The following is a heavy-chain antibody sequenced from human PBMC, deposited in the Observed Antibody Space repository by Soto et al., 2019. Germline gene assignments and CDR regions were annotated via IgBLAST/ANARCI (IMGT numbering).Heavy chain of an antibody. J-gene: IGHJ5*02. CDR3: ARGFRYYYGSGSYYNQKVIEP. V-gene: IGHV4-34*01. D-gene: IGHD3-10*01. Sequence: QVQLQQWGAGLLKPSETLSLTCAVYGGSFSGYYWSWIRQPPGKGLEWIGEINHSGSTNYNPSLKSRVTISVDTSKNQFSLKLSSVTAADTAVYYCARGFRYYYGSGSYYNQKVIEPWGQGTLVTVSS. CDR1: GGSFSGYY. CDR2: INHSGST.